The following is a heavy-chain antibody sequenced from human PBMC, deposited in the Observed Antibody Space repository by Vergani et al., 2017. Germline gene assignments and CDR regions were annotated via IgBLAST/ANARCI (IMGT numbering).Heavy chain of an antibody. CDR1: GFTFSSYG. CDR2: ISYDGINK. J-gene: IGHJ4*02. Sequence: QVQLVESGGGVVQPGRSLRLSCAASGFTFSSYGMHWVRQAPGKGLEWVAVISYDGINKYYADSVKGRFTISRDNSKNTLYLQMNSLRAEDTAVYYCAKDGIAAAGYHMYYFDYWGQGTLVTVSS. V-gene: IGHV3-30*18. D-gene: IGHD6-13*01. CDR3: AKDGIAAAGYHMYYFDY.